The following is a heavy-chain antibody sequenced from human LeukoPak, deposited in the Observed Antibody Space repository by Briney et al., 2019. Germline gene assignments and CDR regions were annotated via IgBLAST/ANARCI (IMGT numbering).Heavy chain of an antibody. CDR3: ARAPSHPTVTTLHFDY. V-gene: IGHV6-1*01. CDR1: GDSVSSNSAA. CDR2: TYYRSKWYN. Sequence: SQTLSLTCAISGDSVSSNSAAWNWIRQSPSRGLEWLGRTYYRSKWYNDYAVSVKSRITINPDTSKNQFSLRLNSVTPEDTAVYYCARAPSHPTVTTLHFDYWGQGTLVTVSS. J-gene: IGHJ4*02. D-gene: IGHD4-11*01.